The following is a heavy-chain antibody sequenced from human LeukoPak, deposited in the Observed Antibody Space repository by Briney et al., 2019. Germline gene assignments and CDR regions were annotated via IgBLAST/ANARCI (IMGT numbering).Heavy chain of an antibody. CDR3: ARGYCSGITNCPFIWFDP. CDR1: GYSISSGYY. CDR2: IDQGGSP. J-gene: IGHJ5*02. V-gene: IGHV4-38-2*02. Sequence: SETLSLTCTVSGYSISSGYYWGWIRHPPGKGREWFGNIDQGGSPIYNSSLRSRVTISRDTSKNQFSLKLSSVTAADTAVYYCARGYCSGITNCPFIWFDPWGQGALVTVSS. D-gene: IGHD2-15*01.